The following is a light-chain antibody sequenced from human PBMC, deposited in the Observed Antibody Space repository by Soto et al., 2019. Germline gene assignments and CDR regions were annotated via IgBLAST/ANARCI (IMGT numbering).Light chain of an antibody. CDR2: DAS. Sequence: DIQMTQSPSTLSASVGDRVTITCRASQSISSWLAWYQQKPGKAPKLLIYDASSLESGVPSRFSCRGSGTEFMLTISSLQPDDFATDYGQQYNSYSYTFGQGTKLEIK. V-gene: IGKV1-5*01. J-gene: IGKJ2*01. CDR1: QSISSW. CDR3: QQYNSYSYT.